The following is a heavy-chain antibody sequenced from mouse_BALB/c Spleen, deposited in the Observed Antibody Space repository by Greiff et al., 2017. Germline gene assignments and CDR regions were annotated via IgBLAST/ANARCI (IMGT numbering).Heavy chain of an antibody. D-gene: IGHD2-14*01. V-gene: IGHV3-2*02. CDR3: AREVRRYFDV. Sequence: EVQLQESGPGLVKPSQSLSLTCTVTGYSITSDYAWNWIRQFPGNKLEWMGYISYSGSTSYNPSLKSRISITRDTSKNQFFLQLNSVTTEDTATYYCAREVRRYFDVWGAGTTVTVSS. J-gene: IGHJ1*01. CDR1: GYSITSDYA. CDR2: ISYSGST.